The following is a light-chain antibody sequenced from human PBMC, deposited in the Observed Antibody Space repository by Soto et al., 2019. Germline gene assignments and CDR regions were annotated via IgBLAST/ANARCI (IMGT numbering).Light chain of an antibody. V-gene: IGLV4-60*02. CDR1: SGHSSYI. CDR2: LEGRGSY. Sequence: QSVLTQSSSASASLGSSVKLTCTLSSGHSSYIIAWHQQQPGKAPRYLMKLEGRGSYNKGSGVPDRFSGSSSGAERYLTICAPQFEDEAGYCCETWDSNMNWVFGVGTKLTVL. CDR3: ETWDSNMNWV. J-gene: IGLJ3*02.